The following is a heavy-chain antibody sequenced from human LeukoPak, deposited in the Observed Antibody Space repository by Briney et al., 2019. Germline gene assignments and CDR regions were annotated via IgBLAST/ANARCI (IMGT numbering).Heavy chain of an antibody. J-gene: IGHJ3*02. D-gene: IGHD3-16*01. CDR1: GYSISSGYY. V-gene: IGHV4-38-2*02. Sequence: SETLSLTCTVSGYSISSGYYWGWIRQPPGKGLEWIGSIYHSGRTFYNPSLKSRVTISVDTSKNQFSLKLTSVTAADTAVYYCARGGGYLSAFDIWGQGTMVTVSS. CDR2: IYHSGRT. CDR3: ARGGGYLSAFDI.